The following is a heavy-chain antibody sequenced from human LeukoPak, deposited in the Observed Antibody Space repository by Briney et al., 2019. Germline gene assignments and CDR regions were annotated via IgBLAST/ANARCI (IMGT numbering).Heavy chain of an antibody. D-gene: IGHD1-1*01. J-gene: IGHJ5*01. CDR1: GFTFSVYG. CDR2: IWYDGGGK. CDR3: VKTASNWYLDS. V-gene: IGHV3-30*02. Sequence: GGSLRLSCAASGFTFSVYGMHWVRQAPGRGLEWVAFIWYDGGGKYYADSVQGRFTISRDNSRNTVYLQMNSLRVEDTALYYCVKTASNWYLDSWGQGTLVTVSS.